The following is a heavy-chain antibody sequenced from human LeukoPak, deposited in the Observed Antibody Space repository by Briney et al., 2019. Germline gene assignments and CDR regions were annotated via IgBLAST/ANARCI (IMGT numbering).Heavy chain of an antibody. V-gene: IGHV3-74*01. CDR2: INLDGSST. J-gene: IGHJ4*02. CDR1: GFQFSSFW. Sequence: GGSLRLSCSASGFQFSSFWMHWVRQVPEKGLVWLSRINLDGSSTTYADSVKGRFTMSRDNAKNMLYLQMNSLRAEDTGIYYCARDQRGNWNDTPRYWGQGTLVTVSS. D-gene: IGHD1-1*01. CDR3: ARDQRGNWNDTPRY.